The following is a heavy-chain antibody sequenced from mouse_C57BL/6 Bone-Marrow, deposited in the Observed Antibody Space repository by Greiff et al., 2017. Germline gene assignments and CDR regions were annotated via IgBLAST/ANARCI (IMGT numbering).Heavy chain of an antibody. Sequence: QVQLQQSGAELVKPGASVKISCKASGYEFSSYWMHWVKQRPGKGLEWIGQIYPGDGDTNYNGKFKGKATLTADKSSSTAYMQRSSLTTEDSAVYVCARRHGTTVDYGDYWGQGTTLTVAS. D-gene: IGHD1-1*01. J-gene: IGHJ2*01. V-gene: IGHV1-80*01. CDR2: IYPGDGDT. CDR1: GYEFSSYW. CDR3: ARRHGTTVDYGDY.